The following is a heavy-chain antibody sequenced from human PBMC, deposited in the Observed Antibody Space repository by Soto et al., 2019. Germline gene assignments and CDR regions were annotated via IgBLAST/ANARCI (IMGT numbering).Heavy chain of an antibody. CDR2: IYSLGNT. D-gene: IGHD6-19*01. V-gene: IGHV4-39*01. CDR3: ARGFLGSDWYYYFDS. CDR1: GGSISSSSYY. J-gene: IGHJ4*02. Sequence: SETLSLTCTVSGGSISSSSYYWGWIRQPPGQGLEWLGTIYSLGNTYYNPSLKSRVTISVDKSKSQLFLKLSSVTAPDTAVYYCARGFLGSDWYYYFDSWGPGTLVTVSS.